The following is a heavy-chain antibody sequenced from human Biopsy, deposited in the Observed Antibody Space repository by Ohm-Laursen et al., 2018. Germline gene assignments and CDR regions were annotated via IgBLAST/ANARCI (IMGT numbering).Heavy chain of an antibody. J-gene: IGHJ4*02. CDR3: TRAGGGKIYGL. Sequence: SQTLSLTCTVSGVSMNTGTYYWTWIRQNPATGLEWIGYVHKSGNTLYSPSLKSRLSISVDMSRNQFSLKLTSVTAADTALYYCTRAGGGKIYGLWGQGTLVTVSS. V-gene: IGHV4-31*03. CDR2: VHKSGNT. CDR1: GVSMNTGTYY. D-gene: IGHD3-16*01.